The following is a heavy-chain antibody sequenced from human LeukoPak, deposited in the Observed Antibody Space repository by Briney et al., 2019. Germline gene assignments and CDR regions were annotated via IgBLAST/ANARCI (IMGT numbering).Heavy chain of an antibody. J-gene: IGHJ3*02. D-gene: IGHD3-10*01. V-gene: IGHV3-21*01. CDR2: VTSTGTYI. CDR3: ARSGEFGAFEI. Sequence: GGSLRLSCAASGFTFNIYSMIWVPHAPGGGLEWVSSVTSTGTYIYDADSVKGRFTISRDNAKNSLYLQMNSLRAEDTAVYYCARSGEFGAFEIWGQGTKVTVSS. CDR1: GFTFNIYS.